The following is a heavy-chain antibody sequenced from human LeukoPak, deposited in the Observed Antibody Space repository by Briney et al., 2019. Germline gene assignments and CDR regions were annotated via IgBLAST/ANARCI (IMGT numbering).Heavy chain of an antibody. J-gene: IGHJ4*02. Sequence: SETLSLTCTVSGYSISSGYYWGWIRQPPGKGLEWIGSIYHSGSTYYNPSLKSRVTISVDTSKNQFSLKLSSVTAADTAVYYCARGPNTSGLGYWGQGTLVTVSS. D-gene: IGHD2-2*02. V-gene: IGHV4-38-2*02. CDR1: GYSISSGYY. CDR3: ARGPNTSGLGY. CDR2: IYHSGST.